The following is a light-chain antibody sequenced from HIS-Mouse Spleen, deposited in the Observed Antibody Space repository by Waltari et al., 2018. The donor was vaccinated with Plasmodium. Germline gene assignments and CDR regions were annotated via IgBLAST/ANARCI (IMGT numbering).Light chain of an antibody. CDR2: KAS. Sequence: IQMTQSPSTLSASVGDRVTITCRASQSISSWLAWYQQKPGKAPKLLIYKASSLESGVPSRFSGSGSGTEFTLTISSLQPDDFATYYCQQYNSYPLFGGGTKVEIK. V-gene: IGKV1-5*03. J-gene: IGKJ4*01. CDR3: QQYNSYPL. CDR1: QSISSW.